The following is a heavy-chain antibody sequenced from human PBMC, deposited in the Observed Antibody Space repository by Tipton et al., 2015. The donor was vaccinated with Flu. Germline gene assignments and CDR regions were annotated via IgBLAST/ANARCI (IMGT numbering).Heavy chain of an antibody. CDR2: ISGSGGST. Sequence: SLRLSCAASGFTFSSYAMSWVRQAPGKGLEWVSAISGSGGSTYYADPVKGRFTISRDNSKNTLYLQMNSLRADDTAVYFCAKGFCSSTSCYTRFDYWGQGTLVTVSS. CDR3: AKGFCSSTSCYTRFDY. J-gene: IGHJ4*02. V-gene: IGHV3-23*01. CDR1: GFTFSSYA. D-gene: IGHD2-2*02.